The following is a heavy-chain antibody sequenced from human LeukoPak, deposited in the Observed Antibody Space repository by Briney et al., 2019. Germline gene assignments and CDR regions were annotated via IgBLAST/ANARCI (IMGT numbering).Heavy chain of an antibody. D-gene: IGHD6-6*01. CDR2: IYYSGST. CDR1: GGSISSYY. V-gene: IGHV4-59*01. CDR3: ARVDPDSSSTLEVFDY. J-gene: IGHJ4*02. Sequence: SETLSLTCTVSGGSISSYYWSWLRQPPGKGLEWIGYIYYSGSTNYNPSLKSRVTISVDTSKNQFSLKLSSVTAADTAVYYCARVDPDSSSTLEVFDYWGQGTLVTVSS.